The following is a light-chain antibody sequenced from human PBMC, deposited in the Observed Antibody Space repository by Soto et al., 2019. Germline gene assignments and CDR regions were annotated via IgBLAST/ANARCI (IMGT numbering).Light chain of an antibody. CDR3: CSYTSGSNYV. V-gene: IGLV2-14*01. CDR1: SSDVGGYDS. Sequence: QCVLTRPASVSGSPGQSIAISCTGTSSDVGGYDSVCWYQQHPGKAPKLIIFGVSNRPSGVSNRFSGSKSGNTASLTISGLQAEDEADYYCCSYTSGSNYVFGAGTKVTVL. CDR2: GVS. J-gene: IGLJ1*01.